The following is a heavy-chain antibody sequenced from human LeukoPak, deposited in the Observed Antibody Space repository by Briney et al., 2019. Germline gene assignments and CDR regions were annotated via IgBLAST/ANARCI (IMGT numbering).Heavy chain of an antibody. D-gene: IGHD3-22*01. V-gene: IGHV4-61*02. Sequence: PSQTLSLTCTVSGGSISSGSYYWSWIRQPAGKGLEWIGRIYHSESTYYNPSLKSRVTISIDTTKSQFSLKLSSVTAADTAVYYCARLPITITMIVVVNWYFDLWGRGTLVTVSS. CDR1: GGSISSGSYY. CDR2: IYHSEST. CDR3: ARLPITITMIVVVNWYFDL. J-gene: IGHJ2*01.